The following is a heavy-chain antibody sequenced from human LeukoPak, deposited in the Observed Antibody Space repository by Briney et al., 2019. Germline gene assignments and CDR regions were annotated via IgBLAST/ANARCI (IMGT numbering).Heavy chain of an antibody. CDR1: GFTFSSYN. D-gene: IGHD6-19*01. V-gene: IGHV3-48*01. CDR2: ISSSSSTL. CDR3: ARLPPLYSSGWYAADY. Sequence: GGSLRLSCAASGFTFSSYNMNWVRQAPGKGLEWVSYISSSSSTLYYADSVKGRFTISRDNAQNSLYLQMNSLRAEDTAVYYCARLPPLYSSGWYAADYWGQGTLVTVSS. J-gene: IGHJ4*02.